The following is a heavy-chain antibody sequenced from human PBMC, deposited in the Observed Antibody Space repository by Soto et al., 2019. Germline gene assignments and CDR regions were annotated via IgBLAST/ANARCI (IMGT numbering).Heavy chain of an antibody. Sequence: SETLSLTCAVYGGSFSGYYWSWIRQPPGKGLEWIGEINHSGSTNHNPSLKSRVAISVDTSKNQFSLKLSSVTAADTAVYYCARANYGSADYYYGMDVWGQGTTVTVSS. CDR1: GGSFSGYY. CDR2: INHSGST. V-gene: IGHV4-34*01. D-gene: IGHD3-10*01. J-gene: IGHJ6*02. CDR3: ARANYGSADYYYGMDV.